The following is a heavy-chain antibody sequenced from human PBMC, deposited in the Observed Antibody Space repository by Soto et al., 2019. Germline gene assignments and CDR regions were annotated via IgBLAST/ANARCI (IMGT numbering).Heavy chain of an antibody. CDR1: GGSISSYY. Sequence: QVQLQESGPGLVKPSETLSLTCTVSGGSISSYYWIWIRQPPGKGLEWIGYIYYSGSTNYNPSLKSRFTISVDTSKNQFSLNLSSVTAADTAVYYCARAWGGYGDYWGQGTLVTVSS. CDR3: ARAWGGYGDY. CDR2: IYYSGST. D-gene: IGHD5-12*01. V-gene: IGHV4-59*01. J-gene: IGHJ4*02.